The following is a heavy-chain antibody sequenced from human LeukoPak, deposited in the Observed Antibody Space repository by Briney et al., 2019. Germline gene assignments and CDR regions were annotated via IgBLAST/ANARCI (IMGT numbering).Heavy chain of an antibody. CDR1: GFTFSSNY. CDR2: IYSGGST. V-gene: IGHV3-53*01. Sequence: GGSLRLSCAASGFTFSSNYMSWVRQAPGKGLEWVSVIYSGGSTYYADSAKGRFTISRDNSKNTLYLQMNSLRAEDTAVYYCARDATNYYYYGMDVWGQGTTVTVSS. J-gene: IGHJ6*02. D-gene: IGHD5-12*01. CDR3: ARDATNYYYYGMDV.